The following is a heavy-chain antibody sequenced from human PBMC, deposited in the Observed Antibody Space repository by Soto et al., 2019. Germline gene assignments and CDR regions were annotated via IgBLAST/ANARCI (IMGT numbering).Heavy chain of an antibody. V-gene: IGHV4-34*01. CDR3: ARGGAWAFDI. D-gene: IGHD3-16*01. CDR1: GGSFSGYS. CDR2: INHGGST. J-gene: IGHJ3*02. Sequence: QVQLQQWGAGLLKPSETLSLTCTVYGGSFSGYSWTLIRQPPGKGLEWIGEINHGGSTSYNPSLKIRVTISLDTSKNQFSLNLISVAAADTAVYYCARGGAWAFDIWGQGTMVTVSS.